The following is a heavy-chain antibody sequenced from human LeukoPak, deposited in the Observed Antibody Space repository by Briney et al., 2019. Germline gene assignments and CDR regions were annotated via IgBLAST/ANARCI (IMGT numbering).Heavy chain of an antibody. V-gene: IGHV3-21*01. J-gene: IGHJ4*02. CDR2: ISSSSSYI. CDR1: GFTFSSYS. CDR3: ARARFDNYYFDY. D-gene: IGHD3-9*01. Sequence: PGGSLRLSCAASGFTFSSYSMIWVRQAPGKGLEWVSSISSSSSYIYYADSVKGRFTISRDNAKNSLYLQMNSLRAEDTAVYYCARARFDNYYFDYWGQGTLVTVSS.